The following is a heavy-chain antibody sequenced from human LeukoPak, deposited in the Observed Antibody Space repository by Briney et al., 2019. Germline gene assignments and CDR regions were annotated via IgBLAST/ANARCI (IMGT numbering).Heavy chain of an antibody. CDR1: GGSISSSSYY. CDR2: IYYSGTT. J-gene: IGHJ6*03. D-gene: IGHD3-16*01. CDR3: ARRRPLGYYYMDV. V-gene: IGHV4-39*01. Sequence: SETLSLTCTVSGGSISSSSYYWGWVRQPPGKGLEWIGSIYYSGTTYYNPSLKSRVTISVDTSKNQFSLKLRSVTATDTAVYYCARRRPLGYYYMDVWGKGTTVTVSS.